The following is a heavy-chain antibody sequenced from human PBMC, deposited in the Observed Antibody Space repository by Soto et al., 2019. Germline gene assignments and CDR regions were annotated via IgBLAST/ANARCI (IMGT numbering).Heavy chain of an antibody. V-gene: IGHV1-69*01. Sequence: QVQLVQSGAEVKKPGSSVKVYCKASGGTLGSYAINWVRQAPGQGLEWMGGIIPIFGSANYAPKFQGRVTITADESTSTAYMALSSLRSEDTAVYYCAGTKAIPYSHGMDVWGQGTTVTVSS. D-gene: IGHD2-15*01. J-gene: IGHJ6*02. CDR3: AGTKAIPYSHGMDV. CDR1: GGTLGSYA. CDR2: IIPIFGSA.